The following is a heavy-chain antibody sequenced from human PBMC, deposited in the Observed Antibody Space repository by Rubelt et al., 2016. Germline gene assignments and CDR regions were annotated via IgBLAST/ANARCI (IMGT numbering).Heavy chain of an antibody. Sequence: QLQLQESGPGLVKPSQTLSLTCTVSGGSISSGGYYWSWIRQHPGKGLEWIGYIYYSGSTYYNPSLKSRVTISVDTSKNQFSLKLSAVTSADTAVYYCARELRFSYAFDIWGQGTMVTVSS. CDR2: IYYSGST. CDR1: GGSISSGGYY. D-gene: IGHD3-16*01. V-gene: IGHV4-31*03. CDR3: ARELRFSYAFDI. J-gene: IGHJ3*02.